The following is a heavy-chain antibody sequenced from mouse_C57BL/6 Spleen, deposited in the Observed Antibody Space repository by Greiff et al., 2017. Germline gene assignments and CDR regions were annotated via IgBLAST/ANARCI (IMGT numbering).Heavy chain of an antibody. CDR1: GYTFTCYW. J-gene: IGHJ3*01. D-gene: IGHD1-1*01. V-gene: IGHV1-59*01. CDR3: ARGPITTVVEDWFAY. Sequence: QVQLQQPGAELVRPGTSVKLSCKASGYTFTCYWMHWVKQRPGQGLEWIGVIDPSDIYTNYNQKFKGKATLTVDTSSSTAYMQLSSLTSEDSAVYYCARGPITTVVEDWFAYWGQGTLVTVSA. CDR2: IDPSDIYT.